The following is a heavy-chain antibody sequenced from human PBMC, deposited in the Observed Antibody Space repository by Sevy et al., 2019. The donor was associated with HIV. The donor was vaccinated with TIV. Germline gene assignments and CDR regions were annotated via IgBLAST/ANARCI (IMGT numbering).Heavy chain of an antibody. CDR2: IYYSGST. CDR1: GGSISSYY. J-gene: IGHJ6*03. V-gene: IGHV4-59*01. Sequence: SETLSLTCTVSGGSISSYYWSWIRQPPGKGLEWIGYIYYSGSTNYNPSLKSRVTISVDTSKNQFSLKLSSVTAADTAVYYCWRVGAAAGCSYYYYYYMDVWGKGTTVTVSS. CDR3: WRVGAAAGCSYYYYYYMDV. D-gene: IGHD6-13*01.